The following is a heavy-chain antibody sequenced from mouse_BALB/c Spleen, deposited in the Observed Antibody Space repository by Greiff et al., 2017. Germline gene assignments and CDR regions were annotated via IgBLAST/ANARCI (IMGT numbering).Heavy chain of an antibody. D-gene: IGHD1-1*01. CDR3: ARGSSYAYYAMDY. CDR1: GYTFSSYW. J-gene: IGHJ4*01. Sequence: QVQLQQSGAELMKPGASVKISCKATGYTFSSYWIEWVKQRPGHGLEWIGEILPGSGSTNYNEKFKGKATFTADTSSNTAYMQLSSLTSEDSAVYYCARGSSYAYYAMDYWGQGTSVTVSS. CDR2: ILPGSGST. V-gene: IGHV1-9*01.